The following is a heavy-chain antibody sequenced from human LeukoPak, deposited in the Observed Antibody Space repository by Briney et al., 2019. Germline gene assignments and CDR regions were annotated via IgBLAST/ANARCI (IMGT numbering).Heavy chain of an antibody. CDR3: VRHNHMDV. V-gene: IGHV1-46*01. J-gene: IGHJ6*02. CDR1: GYTFTTYS. CDR2: INLSGGST. Sequence: GASVKVSCKASGYTFTTYSMHWVRQAPGQGLEWMAIINLSGGSTDYTQKFQGRVTVTRDTSTSTVYMELSSLRSEATAVYYCVRHNHMDVWGQGTTVTVSS.